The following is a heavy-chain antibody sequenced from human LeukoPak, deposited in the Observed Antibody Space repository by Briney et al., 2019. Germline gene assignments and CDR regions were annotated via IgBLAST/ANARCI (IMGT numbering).Heavy chain of an antibody. D-gene: IGHD3-3*01. CDR2: IYASGST. J-gene: IGHJ4*02. Sequence: SQTLSLTCTVSGGSLSSGSDYWSWIRQSAGKGLEWIGRIYASGSTNYNPSLKSRVTISVDTSKNQFSLKLSSVTAADTAVYYCARFGVVIDWGQGTLVTVSS. CDR3: ARFGVVID. CDR1: GGSLSSGSDY. V-gene: IGHV4-61*02.